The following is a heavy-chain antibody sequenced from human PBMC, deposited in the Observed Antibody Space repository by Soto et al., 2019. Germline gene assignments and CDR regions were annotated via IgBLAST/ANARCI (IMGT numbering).Heavy chain of an antibody. V-gene: IGHV3-23*01. D-gene: IGHD2-21*02. CDR2: VSASGGAT. CDR3: ARYMVTAMDYSLY. Sequence: EVQLLESGGGLVQPGGSLRLSCEASGFTFSSYAMSWVRQAPGKGLEWVSGVSASGGATYYADSVKGRFTISRDSSENRRFVQMNSFRAEDTAVYYCARYMVTAMDYSLYWAQVTLVRASP. J-gene: IGHJ4*02. CDR1: GFTFSSYA.